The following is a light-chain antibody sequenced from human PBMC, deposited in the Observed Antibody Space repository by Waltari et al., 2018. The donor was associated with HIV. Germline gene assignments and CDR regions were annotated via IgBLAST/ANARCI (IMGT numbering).Light chain of an antibody. CDR3: QQSYNMHT. V-gene: IGKV1-39*01. J-gene: IGKJ2*01. CDR1: QYINDY. Sequence: DIQMTQSPPSLSASVGDRVTITCRASQYINDYLNWYQQKPQKAPKLLIYGASSLERGVPSRFSGSGSGTDFALTISNLQPEDFATYYCQQSYNMHTFGQGTKVDVK. CDR2: GAS.